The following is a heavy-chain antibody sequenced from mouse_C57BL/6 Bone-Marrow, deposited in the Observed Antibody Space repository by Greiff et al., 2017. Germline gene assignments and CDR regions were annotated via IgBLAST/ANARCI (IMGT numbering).Heavy chain of an antibody. CDR2: IDPSDSYT. J-gene: IGHJ2*01. V-gene: IGHV1-50*01. Sequence: QVQLQQPGAELVKPGASVKLSCKASGYTFTSYWMQWVKQRPGQGLEWIGEIDPSDSYTNYNQKFKGQATLTVDTSSSTAYMQLSSLTSEDSAVYYCARGMADFDYWGQGTTLTVSS. CDR3: ARGMADFDY. D-gene: IGHD2-10*02. CDR1: GYTFTSYW.